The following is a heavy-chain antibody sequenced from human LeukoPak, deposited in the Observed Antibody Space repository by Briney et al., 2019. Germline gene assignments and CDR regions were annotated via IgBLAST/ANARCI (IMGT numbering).Heavy chain of an antibody. CDR2: ISYDGSNK. D-gene: IGHD1-26*01. CDR3: AKLIVGATHDAFDI. CDR1: GFTFSSYG. Sequence: GGSLRLSCAVSGFTFSSYGMHWVRQAPGKGLEWVAVISYDGSNKYYADSVKGRFTISRDNSKNTLYLQMNSLRAEDTAVYYCAKLIVGATHDAFDIWGQGTMVTVSS. V-gene: IGHV3-30*18. J-gene: IGHJ3*02.